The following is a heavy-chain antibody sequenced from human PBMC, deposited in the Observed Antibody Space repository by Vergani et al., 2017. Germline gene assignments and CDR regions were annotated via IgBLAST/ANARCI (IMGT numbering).Heavy chain of an antibody. V-gene: IGHV1-2*02. Sequence: QVQLVQSGAELKKPGASVRVSCKASGFIFTDYYIHWMRQAPGQGLEWIGWINPNGDATLYAQNFRGRVTLTRDTSSTTAYMDLASLTSDDTAIYYCARDHQGPTTLDYWGQGSLVTVSS. CDR1: GFIFTDYY. J-gene: IGHJ4*02. D-gene: IGHD1-26*01. CDR3: ARDHQGPTTLDY. CDR2: INPNGDAT.